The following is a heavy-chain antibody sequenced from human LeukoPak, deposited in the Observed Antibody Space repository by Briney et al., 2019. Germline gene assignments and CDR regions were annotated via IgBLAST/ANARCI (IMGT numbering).Heavy chain of an antibody. CDR1: DYSFTGYG. D-gene: IGHD3-9*01. CDR2: IYPGDSAT. Sequence: GGSLKTSGKGLDYSFTGYGFGWWARMPGKGRGGWGLIYPGDSATRYSPSFQGQVTISADKSISTAYLQWSSLKASDTAMYYCARLSAVYYDILTGQFDYWGQGTLVTVSS. CDR3: ARLSAVYYDILTGQFDY. V-gene: IGHV5-51*01. J-gene: IGHJ4*02.